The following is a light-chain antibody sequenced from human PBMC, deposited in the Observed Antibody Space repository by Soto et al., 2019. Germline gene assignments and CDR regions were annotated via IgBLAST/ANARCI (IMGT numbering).Light chain of an antibody. J-gene: IGKJ5*01. Sequence: IQMTQSPNTLSASVGDSVAVTCRASENVNGHLAWYQQKPGKAPKLLIYEASILESGVPSRFSGSGFGTDFTLTISRLEPEDFAVFYCQQYGSSITFGQGTRLEIK. CDR2: EAS. CDR3: QQYGSSIT. CDR1: ENVNGH. V-gene: IGKV1-5*03.